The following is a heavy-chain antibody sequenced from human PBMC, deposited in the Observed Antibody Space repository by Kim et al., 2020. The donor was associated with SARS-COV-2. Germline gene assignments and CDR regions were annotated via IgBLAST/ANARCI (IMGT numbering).Heavy chain of an antibody. Sequence: GGSLRLSCSASGFTFSSYAMHWVRQAPGKGLEYVSAISSNGGSTYYADSVKGRFTISRDNSKNTLYLQMSSLRAEDTAVYYCVNPHYSSSSAFDIWGQGTMVTVSS. D-gene: IGHD6-13*01. CDR1: GFTFSSYA. CDR3: VNPHYSSSSAFDI. V-gene: IGHV3-64D*09. J-gene: IGHJ3*02. CDR2: ISSNGGST.